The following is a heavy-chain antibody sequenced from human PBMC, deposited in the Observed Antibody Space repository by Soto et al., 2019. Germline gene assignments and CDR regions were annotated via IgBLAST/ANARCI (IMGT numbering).Heavy chain of an antibody. CDR2: IKSKTDGGTT. CDR3: TTDLPAKDIVVVPAATLNQGIDY. D-gene: IGHD2-2*01. Sequence: GGSLRLSCAASGFTFSNAWMSWVRQAPGKGLEWVGRIKSKTDGGTTDYAAPVKGRFTISRDDSKNTLYLQMNSLKTEDTAVYYCTTDLPAKDIVVVPAATLNQGIDYWGQGTLVTVSP. J-gene: IGHJ4*02. V-gene: IGHV3-15*01. CDR1: GFTFSNAW.